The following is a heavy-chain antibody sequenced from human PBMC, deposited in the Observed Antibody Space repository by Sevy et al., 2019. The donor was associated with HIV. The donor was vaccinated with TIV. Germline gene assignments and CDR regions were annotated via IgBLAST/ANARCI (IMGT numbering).Heavy chain of an antibody. V-gene: IGHV4-39*01. CDR2: IYYSGNT. D-gene: IGHD4-17*01. CDR1: GGSISSSSYY. J-gene: IGHJ4*02. Sequence: SETLSLTCTVSGGSISSSSYYWDWIRQPPGKGLEWIGTIYYSGNTYYNPSLKSRVTISVDTSTNQFSLRLSSATAADTAVYYCARRTYGDYVGYYDYWGQGTLVTVSS. CDR3: ARRTYGDYVGYYDY.